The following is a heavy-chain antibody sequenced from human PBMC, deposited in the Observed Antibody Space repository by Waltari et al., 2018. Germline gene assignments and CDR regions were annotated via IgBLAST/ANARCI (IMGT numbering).Heavy chain of an antibody. CDR2: IYSGCST. CDR3: AREALTTQYIGMDV. Sequence: EVQLVESGGGLIQTGGSLRLSCAASGFTVSSNYMSWVREAPGKGLAWVSVIYSGCSTYYADPVKGRFTISRYNSKTTLELQRNGLRAEDTAVYYCAREALTTQYIGMDVWGQGTTVTVSS. J-gene: IGHJ6*02. D-gene: IGHD4-17*01. V-gene: IGHV3-53*01. CDR1: GFTVSSNY.